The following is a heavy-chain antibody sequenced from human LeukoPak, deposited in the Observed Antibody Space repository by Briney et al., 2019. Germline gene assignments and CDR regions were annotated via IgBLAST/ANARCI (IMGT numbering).Heavy chain of an antibody. CDR1: AFIFSGHW. J-gene: IGHJ5*02. D-gene: IGHD4-17*01. CDR3: ARDLAVTPGTENWFDP. CDR2: IKQDGSEK. Sequence: GGSLRLSCEGSAFIFSGHWMNWVRQTPGKGLEWVANIKQDGSEKYYVDSVKGRFTISRDNAKNSLYLQMNSLRAEDTAVYYCARDLAVTPGTENWFDPWGQGTLVTVSS. V-gene: IGHV3-7*03.